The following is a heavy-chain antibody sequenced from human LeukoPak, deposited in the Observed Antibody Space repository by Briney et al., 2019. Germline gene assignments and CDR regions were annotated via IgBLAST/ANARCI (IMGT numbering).Heavy chain of an antibody. CDR3: ARVAENYYYYGMDV. CDR2: INHSGST. CDR1: GGSFSGYS. Sequence: SETLSLTCAVYGGSFSGYSWSWIRQPPGKGLDWIGEINHSGSTNYNPSLKSRVTISVDTSKNQFSLKLSSVTAADTAVYYCARVAENYYYYGMDVWGQGTTVTVSS. V-gene: IGHV4-34*01. J-gene: IGHJ6*02.